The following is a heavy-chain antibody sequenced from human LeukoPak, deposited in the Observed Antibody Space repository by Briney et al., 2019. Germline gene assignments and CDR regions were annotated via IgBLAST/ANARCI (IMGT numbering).Heavy chain of an antibody. Sequence: ASVKVSCKASGYTFTSYGISWVRQAPGQGLEWMGWISAYNGNTNYAQKLQGRVTMTTDTSTSTAYMELRSLRSDDTAVYYCARGTTGTTGYYYYYYMDVWGKGTTLTVSS. CDR1: GYTFTSYG. V-gene: IGHV1-18*01. D-gene: IGHD1-1*01. J-gene: IGHJ6*03. CDR3: ARGTTGTTGYYYYYYMDV. CDR2: ISAYNGNT.